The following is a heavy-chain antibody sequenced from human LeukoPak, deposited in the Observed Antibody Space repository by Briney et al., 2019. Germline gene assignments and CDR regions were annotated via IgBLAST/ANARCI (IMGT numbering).Heavy chain of an antibody. CDR2: IYWDDDE. D-gene: IGHD3-10*01. J-gene: IGHJ4*02. Sequence: SGPTLVNPTQTLTLTCTFSGFSLTTSVVGVTWIRQPPGKALEWLAIIYWDDDERYSPSLKNRLTITKDTSKNQVVLRMTNVDPVDTATYYCARTKVLTEVRGAHPLFDYWGQGILVTVSS. V-gene: IGHV2-5*02. CDR1: GFSLTTSVVG. CDR3: ARTKVLTEVRGAHPLFDY.